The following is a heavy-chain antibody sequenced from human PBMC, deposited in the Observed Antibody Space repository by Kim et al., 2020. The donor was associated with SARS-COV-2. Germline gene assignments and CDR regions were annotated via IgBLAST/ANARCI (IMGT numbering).Heavy chain of an antibody. V-gene: IGHV4-39*01. CDR2: IYYNGST. J-gene: IGHJ6*01. D-gene: IGHD2-2*01. CDR3: ARRTQYQLLGLYDYGM. CDR1: GGSISSSSYY. Sequence: SETLSLTCIVSGGSISSSSYYWGWIRQPPGKGLEWIGNIYYNGSTYYNPSLKSRVTISVDTSKNQFSLKLSSVTAADTAVYYCARRTQYQLLGLYDYGM.